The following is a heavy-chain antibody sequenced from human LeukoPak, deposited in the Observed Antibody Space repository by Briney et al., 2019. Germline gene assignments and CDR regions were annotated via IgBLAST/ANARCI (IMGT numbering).Heavy chain of an antibody. CDR2: IFYSGST. CDR3: ARGREEYYYDSSGVISDY. CDR1: GGSISSYY. D-gene: IGHD3-22*01. V-gene: IGHV4-59*12. J-gene: IGHJ4*02. Sequence: SETLSLTCTVSGGSISSYYWSWIRQPPGKGLEWIGYIFYSGSTNYNPSLKSRVTISVDTSKNQFSLKLSSVTAADTAVYYCARGREEYYYDSSGVISDYWGQGTLVTVSS.